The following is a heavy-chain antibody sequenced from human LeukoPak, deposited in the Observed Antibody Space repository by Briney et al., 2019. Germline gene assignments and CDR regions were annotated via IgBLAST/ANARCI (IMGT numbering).Heavy chain of an antibody. J-gene: IGHJ4*02. CDR3: ARFRSRRSLDY. Sequence: SETLSLTCAVYGGSFTGYYWSWIRQPPGKGLEWIGEINHSGSTNYNPSLKSRVTISVDTSKNQFSLKLSSVTAADTAVYYCARFRSRRSLDYWGQGTLVTVSS. CDR2: INHSGST. V-gene: IGHV4-34*01. CDR1: GGSFTGYY.